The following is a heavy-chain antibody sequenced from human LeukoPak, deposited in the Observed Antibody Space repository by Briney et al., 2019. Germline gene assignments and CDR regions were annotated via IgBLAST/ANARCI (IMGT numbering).Heavy chain of an antibody. CDR1: GRPIHRGDYH. D-gene: IGHD3-3*01. CDR2: FYYSGSL. J-gene: IGHJ4*02. V-gene: IGHV4-30-4*02. CDR3: ARDRGFWSGYPYFDY. Sequence: SDTLSLICTVSGRPIHRGDYHGRWSPQPPGRGLERIWYFYYSGSLYYNPSLQSRDTLSLVTSKNQFSLMLSSVTAADTAVYYCARDRGFWSGYPYFDYWGQGTLVTVSS.